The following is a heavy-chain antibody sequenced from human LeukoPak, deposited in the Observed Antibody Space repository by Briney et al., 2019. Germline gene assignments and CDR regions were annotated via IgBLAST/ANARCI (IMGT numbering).Heavy chain of an antibody. CDR3: ARRRYYYDSSGSWYFDL. CDR1: GGSISSSNW. J-gene: IGHJ2*01. D-gene: IGHD3-22*01. Sequence: SGTLSLTCAVSGGSISSSNWWSWVRQPPGKGLEWTGEIYHSGSTNYNPSLKSRVTISVDKSKNQFSLKLSSVTAADTAVYYCARRRYYYDSSGSWYFDLWGRGTLVTVSS. CDR2: IYHSGST. V-gene: IGHV4-4*02.